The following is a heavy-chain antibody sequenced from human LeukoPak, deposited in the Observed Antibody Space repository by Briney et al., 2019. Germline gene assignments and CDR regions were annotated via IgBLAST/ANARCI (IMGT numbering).Heavy chain of an antibody. CDR1: GGSISSSSYY. CDR2: IYYSGST. V-gene: IGHV4-39*07. CDR3: ARDPQYQGNNRFDP. D-gene: IGHD2-2*01. Sequence: PSETLSLTCTVSGGSISSSSYYWGWIRQPPGKGLEWIGSIYYSGSTYYNPSLKSRVTISVDTSKDQFSLKLSSVTAADTAVYYCARDPQYQGNNRFDPWGQGTLVTVSS. J-gene: IGHJ5*02.